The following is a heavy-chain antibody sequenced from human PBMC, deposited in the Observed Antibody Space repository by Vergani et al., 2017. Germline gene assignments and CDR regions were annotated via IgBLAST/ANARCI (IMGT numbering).Heavy chain of an antibody. CDR1: GYSISSGYY. V-gene: IGHV4-61*01. Sequence: QVQLQESGPGLVKPSETLSLTCAVSGYSISSGYYWGWIRQPPGKGLEWIGYIYYSGSTNYNPSLKSRVTISVDTSKNQFSLKLSSVTAADTAVYYCAREKLAYCGGDCYSSYFDYWGQGTLVTVSS. D-gene: IGHD2-21*02. CDR3: AREKLAYCGGDCYSSYFDY. J-gene: IGHJ4*02. CDR2: IYYSGST.